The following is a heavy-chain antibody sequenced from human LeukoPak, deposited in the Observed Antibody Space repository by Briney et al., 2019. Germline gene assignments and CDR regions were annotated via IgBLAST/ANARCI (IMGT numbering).Heavy chain of an antibody. CDR1: GFTFSNAW. CDR3: TPDPEVGAEGY. J-gene: IGHJ4*02. V-gene: IGHV3-15*01. D-gene: IGHD1-26*01. CDR2: IKSKTDGGTT. Sequence: PGGSLRLSCAASGFTFSNAWMSWVRQAPGKGLEWVGRIKSKTDGGTTDYAAPVKGRFTISRDDSKNTLYLRMNSLKTEDTAVYSCTPDPEVGAEGYWGQGTRSPSPQ.